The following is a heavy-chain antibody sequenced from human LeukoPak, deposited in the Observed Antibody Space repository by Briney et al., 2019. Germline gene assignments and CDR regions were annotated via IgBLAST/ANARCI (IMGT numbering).Heavy chain of an antibody. CDR3: ARRRVAATAGWSDP. CDR1: GGSITDNTYY. CDR2: IHNNGAT. Sequence: SETLSLTCAVSGGSITDNTYYWGWIRQPPGEGLEWIGCIHNNGATYYDPSLKSRVTFSMGTSKNQVFLTLTSVTAADTAVYYCARRRVAATAGWSDPWGQGTLVTVSS. V-gene: IGHV4-39*01. D-gene: IGHD6-13*01. J-gene: IGHJ5*02.